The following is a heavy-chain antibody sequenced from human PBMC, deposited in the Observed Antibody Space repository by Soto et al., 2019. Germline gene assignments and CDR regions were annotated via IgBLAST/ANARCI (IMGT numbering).Heavy chain of an antibody. V-gene: IGHV1-69*01. D-gene: IGHD5-18*01. CDR1: GGIFSSYA. CDR2: IIPIFGTA. CDR3: GTAMVKRPPYYYYGMDV. Sequence: QVQLVQSGAEVKKPGSSVKVSCKASGGIFSSYAISWVRQAPGQGLEWMGGIIPIFGTANYAQKFQGRVTITADESTSTAYMELSSLRSEDTAVYYCGTAMVKRPPYYYYGMDVWGQGPTVTVSS. J-gene: IGHJ6*02.